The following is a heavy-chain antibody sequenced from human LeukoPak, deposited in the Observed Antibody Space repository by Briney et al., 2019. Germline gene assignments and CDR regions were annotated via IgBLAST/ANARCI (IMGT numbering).Heavy chain of an antibody. Sequence: SETLSLTCTVSGGSTGSFYWSWIRQAPGKGLEWIGDIYSSGGTNYNPSLKSRITISVDTSKKQFSLKLRSVTAADTAVYYCARHGSTYSGSPRIFLQYWGQGTLVTVSS. J-gene: IGHJ1*01. CDR1: GGSTGSFY. D-gene: IGHD1-26*01. CDR2: IYSSGGT. V-gene: IGHV4-59*08. CDR3: ARHGSTYSGSPRIFLQY.